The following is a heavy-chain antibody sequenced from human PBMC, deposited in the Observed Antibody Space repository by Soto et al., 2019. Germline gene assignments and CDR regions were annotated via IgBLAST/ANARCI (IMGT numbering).Heavy chain of an antibody. Sequence: SVPVSCKASGCTFSSYAISWVRQAPGQGLEWMGGIIPIFGTANYAQKFQGRVTITADKSTSTAYMELSSLRSENTAVYYCARGRIELVTPLLHYYYYYGMDVWGQGTTVTVSS. D-gene: IGHD6-13*01. CDR3: ARGRIELVTPLLHYYYYYGMDV. CDR2: IIPIFGTA. V-gene: IGHV1-69*06. CDR1: GCTFSSYA. J-gene: IGHJ6*02.